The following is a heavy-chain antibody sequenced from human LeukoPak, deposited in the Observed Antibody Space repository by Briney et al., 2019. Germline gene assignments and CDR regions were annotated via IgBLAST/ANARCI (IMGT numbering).Heavy chain of an antibody. CDR1: GFTFSSYG. CDR3: AKDYYDSSGYPYFDY. J-gene: IGHJ4*02. V-gene: IGHV3-30*02. D-gene: IGHD3-22*01. Sequence: GGSLRLSCAASGFTFSSYGMHWVRQAPGKGLEWVAFIRYDGSNKYYADSVKGRFTISRDNSKNTLYPQMNSLRAEDTAVYYCAKDYYDSSGYPYFDYWGQGTPVTVSS. CDR2: IRYDGSNK.